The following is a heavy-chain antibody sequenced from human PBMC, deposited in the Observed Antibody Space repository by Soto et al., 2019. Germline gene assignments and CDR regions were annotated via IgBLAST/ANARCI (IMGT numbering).Heavy chain of an antibody. CDR2: INPNSGGT. CDR1: GYTFTGYY. J-gene: IGHJ6*02. V-gene: IGHV1-2*04. CDR3: AREFLTGYLNNYYYYGMDV. D-gene: IGHD3-9*01. Sequence: QVQLVQSGAEVKKPGASVKVSCKASGYTFTGYYMHWVRQAPGQGLEWMGWINPNSGGTNYAQTFQGWVTMTRDTAISTAYMGLSRLRSDDTAVYYCAREFLTGYLNNYYYYGMDVWGQGTTVTVSS.